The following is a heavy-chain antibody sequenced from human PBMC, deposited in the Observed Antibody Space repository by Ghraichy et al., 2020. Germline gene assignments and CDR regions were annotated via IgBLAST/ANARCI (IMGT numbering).Heavy chain of an antibody. CDR1: GGTFSSYA. D-gene: IGHD6-6*01. CDR2: IIPIFGTA. CDR3: AREKDSSSSQNYAFDI. Sequence: SVKVSCKASGGTFSSYAISWVRQAPGQGLEWMGGIIPIFGTANYAQKFQGRVTITADESTSTAYMELSSLRSEDTAVYYCAREKDSSSSQNYAFDIWGQGTMVTVSS. J-gene: IGHJ3*02. V-gene: IGHV1-69*13.